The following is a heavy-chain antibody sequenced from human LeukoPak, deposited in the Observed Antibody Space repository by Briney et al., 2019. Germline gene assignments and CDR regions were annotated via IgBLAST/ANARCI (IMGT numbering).Heavy chain of an antibody. CDR3: ARVGHDSSGYYYYYYYMDV. V-gene: IGHV4-30-4*08. CDR2: IYYSGST. CDR1: GGSISSGDYY. Sequence: ASQTLSLTCTVSGGSISSGDYYWSWIRQPPGKGLEWIGYIYYSGSTYYNPSLKSRVTISVDTSKNQFSLKLSSVTAADTAVYYCARVGHDSSGYYYYYYYMDVWGKGTTVTVSS. D-gene: IGHD3-22*01. J-gene: IGHJ6*03.